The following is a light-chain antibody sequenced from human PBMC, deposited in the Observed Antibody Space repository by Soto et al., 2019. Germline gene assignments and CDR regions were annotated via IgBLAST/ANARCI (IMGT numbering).Light chain of an antibody. V-gene: IGKV1-39*01. CDR1: QNIITY. CDR2: AAS. CDR3: KQGYDTPIP. Sequence: MPQAGSALSGWVGARVTITSRASQNIITYLNWYQQKPGQAPKFLIYAASSLQSGVPSRFSGRGSGTDFTLTITNLHPADFAIYFCKQGYDTPIPVGQGTRLEIK. J-gene: IGKJ5*01.